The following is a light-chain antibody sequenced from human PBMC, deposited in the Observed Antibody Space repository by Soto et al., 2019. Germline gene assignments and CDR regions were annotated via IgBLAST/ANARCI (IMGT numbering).Light chain of an antibody. J-gene: IGKJ4*01. CDR3: QQTKSFPFT. CDR1: QAVNIW. CDR2: AAS. Sequence: DIQMTQSPSSVSASVGDEVTLTCRASQAVNIWLAWYQQRPGRAPKLLIYAASRLPSGVPARFIGSGSGTVFTLTINSLQPEDFGTYYCQQTKSFPFTFGGGTKVDMK. V-gene: IGKV1-12*02.